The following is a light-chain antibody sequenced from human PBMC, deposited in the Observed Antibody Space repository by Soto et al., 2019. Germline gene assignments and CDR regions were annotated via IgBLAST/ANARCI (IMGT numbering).Light chain of an antibody. Sequence: QSVLTQPPSASGTPGQRVTISCSGSSSNIGSNYVYWYQQLPGTAPKLLIYRNNQRPSGVPDRFSGSKSGTSASLAISGLRSEDEADYYWAAWDDSLSGWVFGGGTKVTVL. CDR1: SSNIGSNY. CDR2: RNN. J-gene: IGLJ3*02. CDR3: AAWDDSLSGWV. V-gene: IGLV1-47*01.